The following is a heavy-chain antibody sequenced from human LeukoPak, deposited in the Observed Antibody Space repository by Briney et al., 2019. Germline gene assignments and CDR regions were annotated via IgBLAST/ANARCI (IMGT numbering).Heavy chain of an antibody. J-gene: IGHJ6*03. CDR2: ISGTGGST. D-gene: IGHD3-22*01. CDR1: GFTFSSYA. CDR3: AKGGDIVVVITKPYYYYMDV. Sequence: GGSLRLSCAASGFTFSSYAMSWVRQAPGKGLEWVSAISGTGGSTYYADSVKGRFTISRDNSKNTLYLQMNSLRAEDTAVYYCAKGGDIVVVITKPYYYYMDVWGKGTTVTVSS. V-gene: IGHV3-23*01.